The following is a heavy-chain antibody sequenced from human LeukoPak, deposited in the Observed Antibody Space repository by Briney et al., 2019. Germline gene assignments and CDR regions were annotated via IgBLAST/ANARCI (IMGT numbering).Heavy chain of an antibody. J-gene: IGHJ4*02. Sequence: SETLSLTCAVYGGSFSGYYWSWIRQPPGKGLEWIGEINHSGSTNYNPSLKSRVTISIDTSKNQFFLRLSSVTAADTAMYYCAREYGKIDPTFDHWGQGTLVTVSS. CDR3: AREYGKIDPTFDH. CDR2: INHSGST. CDR1: GGSFSGYY. D-gene: IGHD2/OR15-2a*01. V-gene: IGHV4-34*01.